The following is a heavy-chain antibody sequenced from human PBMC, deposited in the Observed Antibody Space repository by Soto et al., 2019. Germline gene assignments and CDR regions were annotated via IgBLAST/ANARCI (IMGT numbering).Heavy chain of an antibody. D-gene: IGHD1-20*01. V-gene: IGHV3-23*01. CDR1: GFTFSDFA. Sequence: HPGGSLRLSCAASGFTFSDFAMTWVRQAPGKGLEWVSTTGATGRTTYYADSVKGRFTVSRDNSKNTLDLQMSNLRAEDTAVYYCATVHNTSRSFDYWGQGTLVTVSS. J-gene: IGHJ4*02. CDR2: TGATGRTT. CDR3: ATVHNTSRSFDY.